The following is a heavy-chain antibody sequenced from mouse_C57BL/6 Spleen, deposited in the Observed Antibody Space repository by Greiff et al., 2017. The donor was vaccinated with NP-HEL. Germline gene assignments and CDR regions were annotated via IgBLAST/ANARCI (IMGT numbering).Heavy chain of an antibody. CDR2: ISDGGSYT. J-gene: IGHJ3*01. Sequence: EVQRVESGGGLVKPGGSLKLSCAASGFTFSSYAMSWVRQTPEKRLEWVATISDGGSYTYYPDNVKGRFTISRDNAKNNLYLQMSHLKSEDTAMYYCARDKRAYYSNYEFAYWGQGTLVTVSA. D-gene: IGHD2-5*01. CDR1: GFTFSSYA. CDR3: ARDKRAYYSNYEFAY. V-gene: IGHV5-4*01.